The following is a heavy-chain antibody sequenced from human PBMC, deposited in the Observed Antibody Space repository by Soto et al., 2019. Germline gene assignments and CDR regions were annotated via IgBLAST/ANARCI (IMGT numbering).Heavy chain of an antibody. CDR2: ISAYNGNT. J-gene: IGHJ4*02. Sequence: ASVKVSCKASGYTFTSYCISWVRQAPGQGLEWMGWISAYNGNTNYAQKLQGRVTMTTDTSTSTAYMELRSLRSDDTAVYYCARDREYSGYDRRFDYWGQGTLVTVSS. D-gene: IGHD5-12*01. CDR1: GYTFTSYC. V-gene: IGHV1-18*01. CDR3: ARDREYSGYDRRFDY.